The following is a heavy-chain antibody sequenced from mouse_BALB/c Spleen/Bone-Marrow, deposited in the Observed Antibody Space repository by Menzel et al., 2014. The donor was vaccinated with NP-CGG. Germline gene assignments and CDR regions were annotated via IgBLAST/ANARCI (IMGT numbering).Heavy chain of an antibody. CDR1: GFTFSSYG. Sequence: EVKLVESGGDLVKPGGSLKLSCAASGFTFSSYGMSWVRQIPDKRLEWVATISSGGSYTFYPDSVKGRFTISRDNAKNTLNLQMTSLKSEDTAMYYCARRRDYDYFDYWGQGTTLTVSS. D-gene: IGHD2-4*01. CDR3: ARRRDYDYFDY. V-gene: IGHV5-6*02. CDR2: ISSGGSYT. J-gene: IGHJ2*01.